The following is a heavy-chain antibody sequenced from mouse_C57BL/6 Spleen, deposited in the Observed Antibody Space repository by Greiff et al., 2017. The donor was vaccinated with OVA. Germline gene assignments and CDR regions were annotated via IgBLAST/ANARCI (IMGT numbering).Heavy chain of an antibody. Sequence: QVQLQQSGAELARPGASVKLSCKASGYTFTSYGISWVKQRTGQGLEWIGEIYPRSGNTYYNEKFKGKATLTADKSSSTAYMELRSLTSEDSAVYSCARRWEDYDYDGYAMDYWGQGTSVTVSS. V-gene: IGHV1-81*01. CDR1: GYTFTSYG. CDR3: ARRWEDYDYDGYAMDY. D-gene: IGHD2-4*01. CDR2: IYPRSGNT. J-gene: IGHJ4*01.